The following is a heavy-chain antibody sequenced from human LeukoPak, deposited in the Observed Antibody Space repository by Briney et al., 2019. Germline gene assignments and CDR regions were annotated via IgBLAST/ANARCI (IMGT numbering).Heavy chain of an antibody. V-gene: IGHV4-59*01. CDR2: IYYSGST. Sequence: SETLSLTCTVSGGSISSYYWSWIRQPPGKGLEWIGYIYYSGSTNYNPSLKSRVTISVDTSKNQFSLKLSSVTAADTAVYYCARWIMVRGVIMSGWFDPWGQGTLVTVSS. CDR3: ARWIMVRGVIMSGWFDP. CDR1: GGSISSYY. J-gene: IGHJ5*02. D-gene: IGHD3-10*01.